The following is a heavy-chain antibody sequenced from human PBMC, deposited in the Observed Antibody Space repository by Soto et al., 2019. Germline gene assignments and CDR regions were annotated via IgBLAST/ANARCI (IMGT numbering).Heavy chain of an antibody. J-gene: IGHJ6*02. CDR1: GFTFSSYW. V-gene: IGHV3-74*01. CDR2: INSDGSST. D-gene: IGHD6-6*01. Sequence: PGGSLRLSCAASGFTFSSYWMHWVRQAPGKGLVWVSRINSDGSSTSYADSVKGRFTISRDNAKNTLYLQMNSLRAEDTAVYYCARPKDSSSSFRPTYYYYGMDVWGQGTTVTVSS. CDR3: ARPKDSSSSFRPTYYYYGMDV.